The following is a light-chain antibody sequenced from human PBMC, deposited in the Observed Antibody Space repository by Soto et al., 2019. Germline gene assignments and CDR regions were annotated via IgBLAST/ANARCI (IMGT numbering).Light chain of an antibody. Sequence: EFVLTQSPGTLSLSPGERATLSCRASQTIYSKYLGWYQKKPGQAPRLVIYGASFRATGIPDRLSGSGSGTDFTLTISGLEPEDFAVYYCQHYGTSPITFGQGTRLDIK. J-gene: IGKJ5*01. V-gene: IGKV3-20*01. CDR1: QTIYSKY. CDR3: QHYGTSPIT. CDR2: GAS.